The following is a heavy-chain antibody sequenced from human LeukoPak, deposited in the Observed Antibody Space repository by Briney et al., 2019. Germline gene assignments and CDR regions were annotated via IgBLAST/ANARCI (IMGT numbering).Heavy chain of an antibody. CDR1: GFTFSSYG. Sequence: PGGSLRLSCAASGFTFSSYGMHWVRQAPGKGLEWVAFIRDDGSNKYYADSVKGRFTISRDNSKNTLYLQMNSLRAEDTAVYYCAKARYSYGYGYDAFDIWGQGTMVTVSS. CDR3: AKARYSYGYGYDAFDI. D-gene: IGHD5-18*01. J-gene: IGHJ3*02. V-gene: IGHV3-30*02. CDR2: IRDDGSNK.